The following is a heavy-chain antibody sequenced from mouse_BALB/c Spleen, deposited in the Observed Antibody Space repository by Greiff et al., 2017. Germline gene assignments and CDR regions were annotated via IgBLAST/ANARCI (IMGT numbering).Heavy chain of an antibody. Sequence: EVKVVESGGGLVKPGGSLKLSCAASGFTFSSYAMSWVRQSPEKRLEWVAEISSGGSYTYYPDTVTGRFTISRDNAKNTLYLEMSSLRSEDTAMYYCARENRYAMDYWGQGTSVTVAA. CDR3: ARENRYAMDY. J-gene: IGHJ4*01. CDR1: GFTFSSYA. CDR2: ISSGGSYT. V-gene: IGHV5-9-4*01.